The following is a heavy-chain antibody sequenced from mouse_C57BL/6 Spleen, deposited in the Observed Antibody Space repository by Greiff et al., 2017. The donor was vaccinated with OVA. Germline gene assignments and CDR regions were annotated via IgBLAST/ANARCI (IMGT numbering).Heavy chain of an antibody. CDR3: ARSDGYDGGWFAY. V-gene: IGHV1-76*01. J-gene: IGHJ3*01. CDR1: GYTFTDYY. D-gene: IGHD2-2*01. Sequence: QVQLQQSGAELVRPGASVKLSCKASGYTFTDYYINWVKQRPGQGLEWIARIYPGSGNTYYNEKFKGKATLTAEKSSSTAYMQLSSLTSEDSAVYFCARSDGYDGGWFAYWGQGTLVTVSA. CDR2: IYPGSGNT.